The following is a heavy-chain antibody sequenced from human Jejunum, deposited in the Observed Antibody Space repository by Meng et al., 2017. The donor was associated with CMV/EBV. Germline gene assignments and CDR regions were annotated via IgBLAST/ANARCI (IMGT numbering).Heavy chain of an antibody. D-gene: IGHD3-22*01. Sequence: SISNAYYYWNWSRQSPGKGVEWLGYIYYSGNAYYPPSLKRRLNMSVDTSKNQFSLHLSSVTAADTAVYYCARAYAYYYDSSVYYFDYWGQGALVTVSS. CDR2: IYYSGNA. J-gene: IGHJ4*02. CDR3: ARAYAYYYDSSVYYFDY. V-gene: IGHV4-30-4*08. CDR1: SISNAYYY.